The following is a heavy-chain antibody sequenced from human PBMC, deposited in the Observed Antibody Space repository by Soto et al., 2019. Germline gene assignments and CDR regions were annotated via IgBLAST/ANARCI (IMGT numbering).Heavy chain of an antibody. Sequence: QLQLQESGSGLVKPSQTLSLTCAVSGGSINSGAYSWSWIRQQPGKGLEWIGYIYHSGSTKYSPSLKRRLNISVETSKNQFSLKLSSLTAADTAVYFCARAGGSFGSGSYTGLDYWGQGILVTVSS. V-gene: IGHV4-30-2*01. CDR3: ARAGGSFGSGSYTGLDY. J-gene: IGHJ4*02. CDR1: GGSINSGAYS. D-gene: IGHD3-10*01. CDR2: IYHSGST.